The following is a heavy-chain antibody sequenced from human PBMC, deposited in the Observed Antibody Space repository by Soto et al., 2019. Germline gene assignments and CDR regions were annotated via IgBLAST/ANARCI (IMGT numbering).Heavy chain of an antibody. V-gene: IGHV3-7*04. J-gene: IGHJ4*02. D-gene: IGHD1-26*01. Sequence: GGSLRLSCAASEFTFSSYWMSWVRQAPGKGLEWVANIKQDGSEKYYVDSVKGRFTISRDNAKNSLYLQMNSLRAEDTAVYYCARGGLLYYFDYWGQGTLVTVSS. CDR1: EFTFSSYW. CDR3: ARGGLLYYFDY. CDR2: IKQDGSEK.